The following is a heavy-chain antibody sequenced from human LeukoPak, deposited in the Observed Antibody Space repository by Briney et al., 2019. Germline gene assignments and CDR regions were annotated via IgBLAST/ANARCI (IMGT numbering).Heavy chain of an antibody. D-gene: IGHD3-10*01. J-gene: IGHJ4*02. CDR1: GGSISSSSYY. V-gene: IGHV4-61*01. CDR3: ARGSGSYYTLGL. Sequence: TSETLSLTCTVSGGSISSSSYYWSWIRQPPGKGLEWIGYIYYSGSTNYNPSLKSRVTISVDTSKNQFSLKLSSVTAADTAVYYCARGSGSYYTLGLWGQGTLVTVSS. CDR2: IYYSGST.